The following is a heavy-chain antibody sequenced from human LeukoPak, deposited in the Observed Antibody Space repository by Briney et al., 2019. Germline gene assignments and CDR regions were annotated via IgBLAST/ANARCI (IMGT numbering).Heavy chain of an antibody. CDR3: ARDKGAQAFDY. CDR1: GFTFSSYA. CDR2: ISYDGSNK. Sequence: PGGSLRLSCAASGFTFSSYAMHWVRRAPGKGLEWVAVISYDGSNKYYADSVKGRFTISRDNSKNTLYLQMNSLRAEDTAVYYCARDKGAQAFDYWGQGTLVTVSS. J-gene: IGHJ4*02. D-gene: IGHD1-26*01. V-gene: IGHV3-30-3*01.